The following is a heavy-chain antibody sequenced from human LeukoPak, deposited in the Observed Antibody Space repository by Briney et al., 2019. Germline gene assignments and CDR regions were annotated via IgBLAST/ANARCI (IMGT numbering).Heavy chain of an antibody. V-gene: IGHV4-61*02. CDR2: IVSSGST. CDR3: ATRVGGYAFDI. CDR1: HCTISSGGYH. J-gene: IGHJ3*02. Sequence: SETLSLTCTVSHCTISSGGYHWSWFRQPPGQGLEWVGRIVSSGSTNSNPSLKSRVTISLDTSKNQFSLDLISVTAADTAVYYCATRVGGYAFDIWGQGTMVTVS. D-gene: IGHD2-15*01.